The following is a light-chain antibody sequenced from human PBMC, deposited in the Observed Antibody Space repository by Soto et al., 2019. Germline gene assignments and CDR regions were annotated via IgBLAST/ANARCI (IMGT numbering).Light chain of an antibody. CDR3: QQHNYWPS. CDR1: QSVGSN. CDR2: GAS. Sequence: EIVMTQSPATLSVSPGERATLSCRARQSVGSNFAWFQQKPGQAPRLLVYGASTRATGVPGRFSGSGSGTEFSLTITSLQSEDFAVYYCQQHNYWPSFGQGTKLEIK. V-gene: IGKV3-15*01. J-gene: IGKJ2*01.